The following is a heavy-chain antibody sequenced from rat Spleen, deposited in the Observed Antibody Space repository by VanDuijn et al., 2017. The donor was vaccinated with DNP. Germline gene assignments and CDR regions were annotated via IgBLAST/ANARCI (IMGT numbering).Heavy chain of an antibody. CDR1: GLTFSYAD. J-gene: IGHJ1*01. Sequence: EVQLVESGGGLVQPGRSMKLSCAASGLTFSYADLAWVRQTPTRGLEWVASISDSGGTTYYRDSVKGRFTVSRDNAKSTLYLQMDSLRSEDSATYYCATRGVGARYYWHFDFWGPGTMVTVSS. D-gene: IGHD5-1*01. CDR2: ISDSGGTT. CDR3: ATRGVGARYYWHFDF. V-gene: IGHV5-25*01.